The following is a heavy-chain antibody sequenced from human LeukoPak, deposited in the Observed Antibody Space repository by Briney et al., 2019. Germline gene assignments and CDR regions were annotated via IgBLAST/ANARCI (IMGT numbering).Heavy chain of an antibody. Sequence: SETLSLTCTVSGGSISSSSYYWGSIRQPPGKGLEWIGSIYYSGSTYYNPSLKSRVTISVDTSKNQFSLKLSSVTAADTAVYYCARPGRSSGWYGSYAFDIWGQGTMVTVSS. D-gene: IGHD6-19*01. J-gene: IGHJ3*02. CDR3: ARPGRSSGWYGSYAFDI. CDR2: IYYSGST. CDR1: GGSISSSSYY. V-gene: IGHV4-39*01.